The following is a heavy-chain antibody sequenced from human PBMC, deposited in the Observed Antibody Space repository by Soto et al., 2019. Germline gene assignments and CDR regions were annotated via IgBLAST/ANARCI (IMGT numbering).Heavy chain of an antibody. J-gene: IGHJ6*02. CDR1: GGSISSYY. V-gene: IGHV4-59*01. CDR2: MYNTGST. D-gene: IGHD2-21*02. CDR3: ARDLWGHGGADCYPLDV. Sequence: QVRLQESGPGLVKPSETLSLTCTVSGGSISSYYWSWIRQPPGKGLEWIGYMYNTGSTIYNPALNRRDTGTADTSXNXVTLKLNSVTAADAAVYYSARDLWGHGGADCYPLDVGGQGTTVTVSS.